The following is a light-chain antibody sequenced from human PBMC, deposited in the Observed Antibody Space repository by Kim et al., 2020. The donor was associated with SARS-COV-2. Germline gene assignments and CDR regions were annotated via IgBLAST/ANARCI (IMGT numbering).Light chain of an antibody. Sequence: AFVGDRVTITCRTSQDISNSLAWYQQKSGKAPKLLVYAASRLENGVPSRFSGSGSGTDYSLTISSLQPEDYATYFCLQYHTTPRTFGQGTKVDIK. J-gene: IGKJ1*01. CDR2: AAS. CDR3: LQYHTTPRT. V-gene: IGKV1-NL1*01. CDR1: QDISNS.